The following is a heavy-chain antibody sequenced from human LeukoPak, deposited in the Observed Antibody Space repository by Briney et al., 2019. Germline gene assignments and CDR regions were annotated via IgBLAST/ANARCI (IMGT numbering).Heavy chain of an antibody. Sequence: GGSLRLSCAASGFTFDEYAMHWVRQPPGKGLEWVSLISGDGGSTYSADSVKGRFTISRDNSKNSLYLQMDSLRTEDTAFYYCAKDLGPTGAAWLDPWGQGTLVTVSS. D-gene: IGHD1-14*01. J-gene: IGHJ5*02. V-gene: IGHV3-43*02. CDR1: GFTFDEYA. CDR3: AKDLGPTGAAWLDP. CDR2: ISGDGGST.